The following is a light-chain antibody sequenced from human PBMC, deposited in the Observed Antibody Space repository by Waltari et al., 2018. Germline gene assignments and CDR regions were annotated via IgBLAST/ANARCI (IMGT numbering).Light chain of an antibody. J-gene: IGKJ2*01. CDR3: QQYHSSPPT. V-gene: IGKV1-39*01. Sequence: DIQMTQSPSSLSASVGDRVTITCRASQSIGIYVNWYQQNPGKAPKPLIYKSSNLQSGVPSRFSGSGSGTDFTLTISSLQAEDVAVYYWQQYHSSPPTFGQGTKVEIK. CDR2: KSS. CDR1: QSIGIY.